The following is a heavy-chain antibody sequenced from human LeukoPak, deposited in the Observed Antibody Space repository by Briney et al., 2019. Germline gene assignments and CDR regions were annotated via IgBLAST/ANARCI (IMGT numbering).Heavy chain of an antibody. CDR3: AKAGSGEQLVLGFDY. V-gene: IGHV3-48*03. D-gene: IGHD6-6*01. J-gene: IGHJ4*02. Sequence: GGSLRLSCAASGFTFSSYEMNWVRQAPGKGLEWVSYISSSGSTIYYADSVKGRFTISRDNAKNSLYLQMNSLRAEDTAVYYCAKAGSGEQLVLGFDYWGQGTLVTVSS. CDR2: ISSSGSTI. CDR1: GFTFSSYE.